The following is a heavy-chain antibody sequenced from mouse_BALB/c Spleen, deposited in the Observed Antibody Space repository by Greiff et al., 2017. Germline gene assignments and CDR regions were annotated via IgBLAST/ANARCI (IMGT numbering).Heavy chain of an antibody. CDR1: GYTFTDYN. V-gene: IGHV1S29*02. Sequence: VQLQQSGPELVKPGASVKISCKASGYTFTDYNMHWVKQSPGKSLEWIGYIYPYNGGTGYNQKFKSKATLTVDNSSSTAYMELRSLTSEDSAVYYCARCANWDAMDYWGQGTSVTVSS. J-gene: IGHJ4*01. D-gene: IGHD4-1*01. CDR2: IYPYNGGT. CDR3: ARCANWDAMDY.